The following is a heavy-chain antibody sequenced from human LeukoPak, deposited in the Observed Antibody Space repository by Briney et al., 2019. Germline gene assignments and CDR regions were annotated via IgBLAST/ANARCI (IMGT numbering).Heavy chain of an antibody. V-gene: IGHV1-69*13. D-gene: IGHD1-26*01. CDR3: ATDRSGSYHFDY. Sequence: SVTVSCTASGGTFSSYAISWVRQAPGQGLEWMGGIIPIFGTANYAQKFQGRVTITADESTSTAYMELSSLRSEDTAVYYCATDRSGSYHFDYWGQGTLVTVSS. CDR2: IIPIFGTA. J-gene: IGHJ4*02. CDR1: GGTFSSYA.